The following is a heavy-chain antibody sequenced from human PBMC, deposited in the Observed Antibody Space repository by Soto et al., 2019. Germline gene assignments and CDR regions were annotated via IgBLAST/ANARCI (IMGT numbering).Heavy chain of an antibody. V-gene: IGHV1-18*01. CDR3: ARGITIFGVVITYYMDG. CDR2: ISAYNGNT. D-gene: IGHD3-3*01. Sequence: ASVKVSCKASGYTFTSYGISWVRQAPGQGLEWMGWISAYNGNTNYAQKLQGRVTMTTDTSTSTAYMELRSLRSDDTAVYYCARGITIFGVVITYYMDGWAKGTTVTVSS. CDR1: GYTFTSYG. J-gene: IGHJ6*03.